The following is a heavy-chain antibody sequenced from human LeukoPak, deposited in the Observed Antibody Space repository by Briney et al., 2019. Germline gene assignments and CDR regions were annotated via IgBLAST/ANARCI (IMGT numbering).Heavy chain of an antibody. CDR1: GFTFSSYS. Sequence: GGSLRLSCAASGFTFSSYSMNWVRQAPGKGLEWVSSISSSSSYIYYADSVKGRFTISRDNAKNSLYLQMNGLRAEDTAVYYCARDVRRDGYNCFDYWGQGTLVTVSS. V-gene: IGHV3-21*01. D-gene: IGHD5-24*01. J-gene: IGHJ4*02. CDR3: ARDVRRDGYNCFDY. CDR2: ISSSSSYI.